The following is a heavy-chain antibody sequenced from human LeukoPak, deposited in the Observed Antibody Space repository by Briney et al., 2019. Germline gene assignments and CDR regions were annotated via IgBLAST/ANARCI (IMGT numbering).Heavy chain of an antibody. D-gene: IGHD6-13*01. CDR1: GGSISSYY. V-gene: IGHV4-59*08. J-gene: IGHJ5*02. Sequence: SETLSLTCTVSGGSISSYYWSWIRQPPGKGLVGIGYIYYSGSTNYNPSLKSRVTISVDTSKNQFSLKRSSVTAGDTAVYYCARREAAAGLYNWFDPWGQGTLVTVSS. CDR3: ARREAAAGLYNWFDP. CDR2: IYYSGST.